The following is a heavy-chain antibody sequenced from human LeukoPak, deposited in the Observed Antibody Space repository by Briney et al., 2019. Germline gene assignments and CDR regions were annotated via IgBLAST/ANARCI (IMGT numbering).Heavy chain of an antibody. CDR3: ARVGTFGGVIDY. V-gene: IGHV1-8*01. CDR1: GYTFTSYD. D-gene: IGHD3-16*01. J-gene: IGHJ4*02. CDR2: MNPNSGNT. Sequence: ASVKVSCKASGYTFTSYDINWVRQATGQGLEWMGWMNPNSGNTGYAQKFQGRDTMTRNTSISTAYMELSSLRSEDTAVYYCARVGTFGGVIDYWGQGTLVTVSS.